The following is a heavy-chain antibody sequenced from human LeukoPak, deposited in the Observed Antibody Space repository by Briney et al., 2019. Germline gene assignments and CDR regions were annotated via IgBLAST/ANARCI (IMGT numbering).Heavy chain of an antibody. Sequence: SETLSLTCTVSGSSISSYYWSWIRQPPGKGLEWIGYIYYSGSTNYNPSLKSRVTISTDASKNQFSLKLTSVTAADTAVYYCAREVAVAGKFDYWGQGTLVTVSS. D-gene: IGHD6-19*01. J-gene: IGHJ4*02. CDR2: IYYSGST. V-gene: IGHV4-59*01. CDR3: AREVAVAGKFDY. CDR1: GSSISSYY.